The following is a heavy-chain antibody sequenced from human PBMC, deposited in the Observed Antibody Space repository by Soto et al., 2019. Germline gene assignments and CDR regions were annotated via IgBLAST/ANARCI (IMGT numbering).Heavy chain of an antibody. V-gene: IGHV3-30*18. CDR3: AKGGWGDIFTGYYADY. D-gene: IGHD3-9*01. CDR2: ISYDGSNK. Sequence: QVQLVESGGGVVQPGRSLRLSCAASGFTFSSYGMHWVRQAPGKGLEWVAVISYDGSNKYYADSVKGRFTISRDNSKNTLELQMNRLRAEGTAVYYCAKGGWGDIFTGYYADYWGQGTLVTVSS. CDR1: GFTFSSYG. J-gene: IGHJ4*02.